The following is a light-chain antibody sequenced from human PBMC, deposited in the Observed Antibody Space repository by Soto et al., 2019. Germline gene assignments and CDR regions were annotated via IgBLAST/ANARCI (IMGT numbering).Light chain of an antibody. CDR3: SSYTTSYFYV. J-gene: IGLJ1*01. V-gene: IGLV2-14*01. CDR1: GRDIGAYNY. CDR2: GVK. Sequence: QSVLTQLASVSGSPGQSITISCTGGGRDIGAYNYVSWYQQHPGKAPKLIIYGVKNRPSGVSNRFSASKSAFTASLTISGLQAEDEADYYCSSYTTSYFYVFGPGTKVTVL.